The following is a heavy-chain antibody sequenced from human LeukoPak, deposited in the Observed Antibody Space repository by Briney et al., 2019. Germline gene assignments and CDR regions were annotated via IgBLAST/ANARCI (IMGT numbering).Heavy chain of an antibody. D-gene: IGHD3-10*02. CDR2: ISSSGSTI. CDR1: GFTFSRYW. CDR3: AELGITMIGGV. V-gene: IGHV3-48*03. J-gene: IGHJ6*04. Sequence: GGSLRLSCAASGFTFSRYWMHWVRQAPGKGLEWVSYISSSGSTIYYADSVKGRFTISRDNAKNSLYLQMNSLRAEDTAVYYCAELGITMIGGVWGKGTKVTISS.